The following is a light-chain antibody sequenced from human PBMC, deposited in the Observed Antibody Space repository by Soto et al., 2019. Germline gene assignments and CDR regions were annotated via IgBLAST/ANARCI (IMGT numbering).Light chain of an antibody. Sequence: EIVMTQSPATLSVSPRERATLSCRASQRTSSNLAWYQQKPGQAPRLLIYGASTRATGIPERFSGSGSGTEFTLTISSLQSEDFAVYYCQQYNNWPPAYTFGQGTKVDIK. CDR3: QQYNNWPPAYT. CDR1: QRTSSN. CDR2: GAS. V-gene: IGKV3-15*01. J-gene: IGKJ2*01.